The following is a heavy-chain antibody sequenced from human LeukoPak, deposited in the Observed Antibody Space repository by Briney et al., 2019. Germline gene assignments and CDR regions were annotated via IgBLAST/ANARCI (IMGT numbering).Heavy chain of an antibody. D-gene: IGHD6-13*01. Sequence: SETLSLTCTVSGGSISSYFWSWIRQPPGKEPECIGYIYNSGSTKYNPSLKSRVTISVDTSKNQFSLKLSSVATADTAVYYCATSIAAAGALDYWGQGTLV. CDR2: IYNSGST. J-gene: IGHJ4*02. CDR3: ATSIAAAGALDY. V-gene: IGHV4-59*01. CDR1: GGSISSYF.